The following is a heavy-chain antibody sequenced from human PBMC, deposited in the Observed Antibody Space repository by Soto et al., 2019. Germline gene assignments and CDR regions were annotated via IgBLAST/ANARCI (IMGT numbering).Heavy chain of an antibody. J-gene: IGHJ6*02. CDR3: ARGLKQLVLYYYYYGMDV. CDR2: INHSGST. D-gene: IGHD6-6*01. CDR1: GGSFSGYY. V-gene: IGHV4-34*01. Sequence: PSETLSLTCAVYGGSFSGYYWSWIRRPPGKGLEWIGEINHSGSTNYNPSLKSRVTISVDTSKNQFSLKLSSVTAADTAVYYCARGLKQLVLYYYYYGMDVWGQGTTVTVSS.